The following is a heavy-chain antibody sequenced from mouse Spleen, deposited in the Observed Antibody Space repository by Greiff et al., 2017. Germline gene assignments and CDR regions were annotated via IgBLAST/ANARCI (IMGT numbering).Heavy chain of an antibody. D-gene: IGHD1-2*01. J-gene: IGHJ2*01. CDR3: AREAITTAPHFDY. V-gene: IGHV1-39*01. Sequence: VQLQQSGPELVKPGASVKISCKASGYSFTDYNMNWVKQSNGKSLEWIGVINPNYGTTSYNQKFKGKATLTVDQSSSTAYMQFSSLTSEDSAIYYCAREAITTAPHFDYWGQGTTLTVSS. CDR1: GYSFTDYN. CDR2: INPNYGTT.